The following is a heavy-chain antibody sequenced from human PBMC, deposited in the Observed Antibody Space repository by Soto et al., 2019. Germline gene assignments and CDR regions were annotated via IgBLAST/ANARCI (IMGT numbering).Heavy chain of an antibody. J-gene: IGHJ4*02. CDR2: IYYSGRT. D-gene: IGHD5-18*01. CDR3: ATSSHTAMVTDLDY. CDR1: GDFITSSSYH. V-gene: IGHV4-39*01. Sequence: SETLSLTCTVSGDFITSSSYHWGWIRQPPGKELEWIGSIYYSGRTYYSPSLKSRVTIYIDTFKNQFSLTLNSVTAADTAVYYCATSSHTAMVTDLDYWGQGTLVTVSA.